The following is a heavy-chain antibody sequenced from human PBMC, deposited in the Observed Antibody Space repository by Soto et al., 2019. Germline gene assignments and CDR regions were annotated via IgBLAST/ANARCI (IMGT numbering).Heavy chain of an antibody. CDR3: ARAGRSGWYRSWFDP. CDR1: GGTFSSYA. CDR2: IIPIFGTA. J-gene: IGHJ5*02. V-gene: IGHV1-69*01. Sequence: QVQLVQSGAEVQKPGSSVKVSCKASGGTFSSYAISWVRQAPGQGLEWMGGIIPIFGTANYAQKFQGRVTITADESTSTAYMELSSLRSEDTAVYYCARAGRSGWYRSWFDPWGQGTLVTVSS. D-gene: IGHD6-19*01.